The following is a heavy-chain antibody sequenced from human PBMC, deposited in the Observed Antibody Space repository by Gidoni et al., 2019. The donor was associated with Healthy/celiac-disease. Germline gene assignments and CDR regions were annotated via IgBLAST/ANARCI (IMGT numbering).Heavy chain of an antibody. J-gene: IGHJ4*02. CDR3: ARDLDEVAAAAPDY. D-gene: IGHD6-13*01. CDR1: GFTFRSYA. Sequence: QVQLVESGGGVVQPGRSLRLSCAASGFTFRSYAMHLVRQAPGKGLEWVAVISYDGSNKYYADSVKGRFTISRDNSKNTLYLQMNSLRAEDTAVYYCARDLDEVAAAAPDYWGQGTLVTVSS. CDR2: ISYDGSNK. V-gene: IGHV3-30-3*01.